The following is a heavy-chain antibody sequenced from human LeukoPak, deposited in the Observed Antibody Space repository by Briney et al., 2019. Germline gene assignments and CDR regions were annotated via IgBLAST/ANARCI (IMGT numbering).Heavy chain of an antibody. CDR3: ARGGVRFLEYDY. D-gene: IGHD3-3*01. CDR1: GGSISSHY. V-gene: IGHV4-59*11. J-gene: IGHJ4*02. CDR2: IYYSGST. Sequence: PSGTLSLTCTVSGGSISSHYWSWIRQPPGKGLEWIGYIYYSGSTNYNPSLKSRVTISVDTSKNQFSLKLSSVTAADTAVYYCARGGVRFLEYDYWGQGTLVTVSS.